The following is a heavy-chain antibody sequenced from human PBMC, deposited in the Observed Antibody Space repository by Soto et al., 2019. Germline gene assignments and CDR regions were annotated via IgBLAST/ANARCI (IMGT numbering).Heavy chain of an antibody. J-gene: IGHJ6*02. CDR2: ISYDGSNK. CDR1: GFTFSSYG. V-gene: IGHV3-30*18. Sequence: PGGSLRLSCAASGFTFSSYGMHWVRQAPGKGLEWVAVISYDGSNKYYADSVKGRFTISRDNSKNTLYLQMNSLRAEDTAVYYCAKEGVAYYYDSSGYPYYYYYGMDVWGQGTTVTVSS. CDR3: AKEGVAYYYDSSGYPYYYYYGMDV. D-gene: IGHD3-22*01.